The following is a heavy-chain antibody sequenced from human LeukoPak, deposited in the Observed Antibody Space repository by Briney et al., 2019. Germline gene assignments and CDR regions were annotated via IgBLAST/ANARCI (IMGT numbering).Heavy chain of an antibody. V-gene: IGHV1-46*01. D-gene: IGHD2-8*01. CDR1: GYNFISYY. CDR2: INPSGGST. CDR3: AREDVVLVDAVRYYYYGMDV. J-gene: IGHJ6*02. Sequence: ASVKVSCKASGYNFISYYMHWVRQAPGQGLEWMGIINPSGGSTSYAQKFQDRVTMTRDTSTSTVYMELSSLKSEDTAVFYCAREDVVLVDAVRYYYYGMDVWGQGTTVTVSS.